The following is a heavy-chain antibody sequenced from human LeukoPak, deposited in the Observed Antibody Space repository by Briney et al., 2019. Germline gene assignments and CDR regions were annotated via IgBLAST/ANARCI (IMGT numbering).Heavy chain of an antibody. CDR1: GFTVSSNY. D-gene: IGHD6-19*01. CDR3: ARDHRQWLVQYYFDY. Sequence: GGSLRLSCAASGFTVSSNYMSWVRQAPGKGLEWVSVIYSGDNTYYADSVKGRFTISRDNSKNTLYLQMNSLRAEDTAVYYCARDHRQWLVQYYFDYWGQGTLVTVSS. V-gene: IGHV3-66*01. J-gene: IGHJ4*02. CDR2: IYSGDNT.